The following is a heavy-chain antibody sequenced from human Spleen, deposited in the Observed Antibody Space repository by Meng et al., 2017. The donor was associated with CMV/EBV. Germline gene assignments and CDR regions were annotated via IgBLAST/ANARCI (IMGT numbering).Heavy chain of an antibody. CDR3: VKDMWAAAGLSAFDA. V-gene: IGHV3-9*01. D-gene: IGHD6-13*01. CDR1: GFTFDDFA. J-gene: IGHJ3*01. Sequence: SLKISCVASGFTFDDFAMHWVRQVPGRGLEWVSFISWNGGTIHQADSVRGRFTISRDNAKNSLYLQIHSLRPEDTALYYCVKDMWAAAGLSAFDAWGQGTMVTVSS. CDR2: ISWNGGTI.